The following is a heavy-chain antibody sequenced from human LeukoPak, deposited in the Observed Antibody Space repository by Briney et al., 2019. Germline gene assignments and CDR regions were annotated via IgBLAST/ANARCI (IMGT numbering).Heavy chain of an antibody. V-gene: IGHV3-9*01. Sequence: GGSLRLSCAASGFTFDDYAIHWVRQAPGKGLEWVSGISWNSGSIGYADSVKGRFTISRDNAKNSLYLQMNSLRAVVTALYYCAKVIAVAGYYFDYWGQGTLVTVSS. D-gene: IGHD6-19*01. CDR3: AKVIAVAGYYFDY. J-gene: IGHJ4*02. CDR1: GFTFDDYA. CDR2: ISWNSGSI.